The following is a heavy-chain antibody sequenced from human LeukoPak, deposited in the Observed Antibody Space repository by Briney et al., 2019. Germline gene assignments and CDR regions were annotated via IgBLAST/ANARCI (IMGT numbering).Heavy chain of an antibody. CDR3: ARLADYGNYGPREYLDF. J-gene: IGHJ4*02. CDR2: ISSSSSSI. V-gene: IGHV3-21*01. CDR1: GFTFSNYG. D-gene: IGHD4-11*01. Sequence: GGSLRLSCAASGFTFSNYGMNWVRQAPGKGLEWVSSISSSSSSIYYADSLKGRFTISRDNAKTPLYLQMNSLRAEDTAVYYCARLADYGNYGPREYLDFWGQGTLVTVSS.